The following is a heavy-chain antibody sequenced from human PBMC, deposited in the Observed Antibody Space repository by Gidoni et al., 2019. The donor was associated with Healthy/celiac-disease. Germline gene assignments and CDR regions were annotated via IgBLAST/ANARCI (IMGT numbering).Heavy chain of an antibody. CDR2: IYYSGST. J-gene: IGHJ4*02. V-gene: IGHV4-39*01. D-gene: IGHD3-3*01. Sequence: QLQLPESGPGLVQPSETLSLTCTVSGASIRSRRSYWAWIRQPPGKGLEWIGSIYYSGSTYYNPSLKSLVTISVDTSKNQFSLKLSSGTAADTVVYYCARHKITIFGVVIRTGGHYFDYWGQGTLVTVSS. CDR1: GASIRSRRSY. CDR3: ARHKITIFGVVIRTGGHYFDY.